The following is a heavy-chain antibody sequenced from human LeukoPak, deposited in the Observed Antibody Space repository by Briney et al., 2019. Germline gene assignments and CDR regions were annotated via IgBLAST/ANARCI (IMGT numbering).Heavy chain of an antibody. CDR3: ARAPQDTAMLLPDY. V-gene: IGHV1-2*02. Sequence: ASVKVSCKASGYTFTGYYMHWVRQAPGQGLEWMGWINPNSGGTNYAQKFQGRVTMTRDTSISTAYMELSRLRSDDTAVYYCARAPQDTAMLLPDYWGQGTLVTVSS. D-gene: IGHD5-18*01. CDR2: INPNSGGT. CDR1: GYTFTGYY. J-gene: IGHJ4*02.